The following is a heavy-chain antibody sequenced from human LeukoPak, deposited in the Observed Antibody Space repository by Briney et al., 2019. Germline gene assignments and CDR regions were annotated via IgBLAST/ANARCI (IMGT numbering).Heavy chain of an antibody. D-gene: IGHD6-25*01. CDR3: AHRRLGIGFDQ. V-gene: IGHV2-5*02. CDR2: IYWDDDK. J-gene: IGHJ4*02. CDR1: GFSLSTSEVG. Sequence: SGPTLVNPTETLTLTCTFSGFSLSTSEVGVGWIRQPPGKALEWLAVIYWDDDKRYSPSLKSRLTVTKDTSKTQVVLTMTNMDPVDTATYYCAHRRLGIGFDQWGQGTLVTVSS.